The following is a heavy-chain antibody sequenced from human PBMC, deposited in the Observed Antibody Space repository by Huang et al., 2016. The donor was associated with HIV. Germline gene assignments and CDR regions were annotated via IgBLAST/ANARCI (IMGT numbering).Heavy chain of an antibody. J-gene: IGHJ4*02. V-gene: IGHV1-3*01. CDR3: ARGIAAGDY. CDR1: GYIFSTYD. Sequence: QVQLVQSGAEVKKPGASVKVSCKASGYIFSTYDTHWVRQAPGKRLEGMGRINAGKGNTKYSQRFQGRVTITRDTAANTAYVELSSLRSEDTGVYYCARGIAAGDYWGQGTLVTVSS. D-gene: IGHD6-25*01. CDR2: INAGKGNT.